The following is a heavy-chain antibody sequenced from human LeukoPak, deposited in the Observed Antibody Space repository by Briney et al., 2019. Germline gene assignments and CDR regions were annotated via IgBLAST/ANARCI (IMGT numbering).Heavy chain of an antibody. CDR2: IRYDGSNK. Sequence: GGALRLSCATSGFTLSSYGMHWVRQAPGKGVEWVAFIRYDGSNKYYAHSVKGRFTISRDKSENTLYMQMSSLRAEDTAVYYCGRVGSGGSYYQGGIDYWGQGTLVTVSS. J-gene: IGHJ4*02. V-gene: IGHV3-30*02. D-gene: IGHD1-26*01. CDR1: GFTLSSYG. CDR3: GRVGSGGSYYQGGIDY.